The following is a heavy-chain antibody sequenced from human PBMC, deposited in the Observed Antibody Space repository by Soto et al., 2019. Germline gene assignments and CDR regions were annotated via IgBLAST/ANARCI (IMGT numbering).Heavy chain of an antibody. CDR1: GGSFSGYY. CDR3: ARGHRKGLGPIGGDAFDI. CDR2: INHSGST. V-gene: IGHV4-34*01. D-gene: IGHD3-16*01. J-gene: IGHJ3*02. Sequence: SETLSLTCAVYGGSFSGYYWSWIRQPPGKGLEWIGEINHSGSTNYNPSLKSRVTISVDTSKNQFSLKLSSVTAADTAVYYCARGHRKGLGPIGGDAFDIWGQGTMVTVSS.